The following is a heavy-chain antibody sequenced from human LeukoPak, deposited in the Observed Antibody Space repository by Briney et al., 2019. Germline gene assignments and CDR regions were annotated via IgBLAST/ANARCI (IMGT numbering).Heavy chain of an antibody. CDR1: GYTFTSYD. CDR2: MNRNSGNT. V-gene: IGHV1-8*01. J-gene: IGHJ6*03. Sequence: GASVKVSCKASGYTFTSYDINWVRQATGQGLEWMGWMNRNSGNTGYAQKFQGRVTMTRNTSISTAYMELSSLRSEDTAVYYCARGSPGYYYYYYMDVWGKGTTVTVSS. CDR3: ARGSPGYYYYYYMDV. D-gene: IGHD2-2*01.